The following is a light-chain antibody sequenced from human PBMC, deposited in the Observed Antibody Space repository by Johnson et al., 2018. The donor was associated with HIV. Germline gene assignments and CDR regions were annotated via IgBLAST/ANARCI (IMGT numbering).Light chain of an antibody. Sequence: QSVLTQPPSVSAAPGQKVTISCSGSSSNIGNNYVSWYQQLPGTAPKLLIYDNNKRPSGIPDRFSGSKSGTSATLAITGLQPWDEADYSSGTWDHNLNVGHVFGTGTKVTVL. V-gene: IGLV1-51*01. J-gene: IGLJ1*01. CDR1: SSNIGNNY. CDR2: DNN. CDR3: GTWDHNLNVGHV.